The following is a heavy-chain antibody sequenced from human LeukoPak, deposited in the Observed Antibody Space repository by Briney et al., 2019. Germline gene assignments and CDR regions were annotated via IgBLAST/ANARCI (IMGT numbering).Heavy chain of an antibody. CDR1: GFTFSRYS. V-gene: IGHV3-30*03. J-gene: IGHJ6*03. CDR2: VSHDGGNI. Sequence: GGSLRLSCAASGFTFSRYSMHWVRQAPGKGLEWVAVVSHDGGNIYQADSVKGRFTISRDNSKNTLYLQMNSLRAEDTAVYYCARDGVVPAAMSGLDYYYMDVWGKGTTVTVSS. D-gene: IGHD2-2*01. CDR3: ARDGVVPAAMSGLDYYYMDV.